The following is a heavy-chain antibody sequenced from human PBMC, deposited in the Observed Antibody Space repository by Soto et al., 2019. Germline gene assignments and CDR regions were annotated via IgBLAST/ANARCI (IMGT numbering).Heavy chain of an antibody. V-gene: IGHV3-30*03. CDR3: ARCHDFWSAPEMSGVEYYFDY. Sequence: QVQLVESGGGVVQPGRSLRLSCAASGFTFSSYGMHWVRQAPGKGLEWVAVISYDGSNKYYADSVKGRFTISRDNSKNTLYLQMNSLRAEDTAVYYCARCHDFWSAPEMSGVEYYFDYWGQGTLVTVSS. D-gene: IGHD3-3*01. CDR1: GFTFSSYG. J-gene: IGHJ4*02. CDR2: ISYDGSNK.